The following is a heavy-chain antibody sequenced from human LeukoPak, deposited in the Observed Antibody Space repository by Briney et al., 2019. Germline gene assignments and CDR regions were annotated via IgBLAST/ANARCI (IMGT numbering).Heavy chain of an antibody. CDR3: ARGPEDGYNYDY. V-gene: IGHV1-8*01. Sequence: ASVKVSCKASGYTFTSYDINWVRQATGQGLEWMGWMNPNGGNTGYAQKFQGRVTMTRNTPISTAYMELSSLRSEDTAVYYCARGPEDGYNYDYWGQGTLVTVSS. D-gene: IGHD5-24*01. J-gene: IGHJ4*02. CDR1: GYTFTSYD. CDR2: MNPNGGNT.